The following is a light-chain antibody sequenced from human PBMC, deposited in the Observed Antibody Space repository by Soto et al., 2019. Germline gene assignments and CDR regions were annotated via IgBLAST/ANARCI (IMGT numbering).Light chain of an antibody. CDR3: QVRDVWPT. CDR1: QSVSTS. J-gene: IGKJ1*01. CDR2: DAS. V-gene: IGKV3-11*01. Sequence: IGWTQCPATLSLSQRERAALSCRASQSVSTSLAWYQHKAGQAPRLIIYDASKRAPGIPARFSGSGSGTDFTLTISCLEPEDFAVYYCQVRDVWPTFGQGTKVDIK.